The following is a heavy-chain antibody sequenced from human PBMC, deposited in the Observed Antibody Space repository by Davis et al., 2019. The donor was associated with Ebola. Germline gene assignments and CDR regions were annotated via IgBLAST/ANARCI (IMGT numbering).Heavy chain of an antibody. D-gene: IGHD3-10*01. CDR3: ARGGSGPDYRLDY. CDR1: GFTFSSYE. Sequence: GESLKISCAASGFTFSSYELNWVRQAPGKGLEWVANIKQDGSEKYYVDSVKGRFTISRDNAKNSLYLQMNSLRAEDTAVYYCARGGSGPDYRLDYWGQGTLVTVSS. J-gene: IGHJ4*02. CDR2: IKQDGSEK. V-gene: IGHV3-7*01.